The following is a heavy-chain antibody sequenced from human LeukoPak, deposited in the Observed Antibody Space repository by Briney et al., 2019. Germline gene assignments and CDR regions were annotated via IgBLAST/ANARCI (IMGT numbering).Heavy chain of an antibody. CDR2: ISSSSSYI. D-gene: IGHD5-24*01. Sequence: GGSLRLSCAASGFTFSSYSMNWVRQAPGKGLEWVSSISSSSSYIYYADSVKGRFTISRDNAKNSLYLQMNSLKTEDTAVYYCTTDGDWLHLIGLYYMDVWGKGTTVTVSS. CDR3: TTDGDWLHLIGLYYMDV. J-gene: IGHJ6*03. CDR1: GFTFSSYS. V-gene: IGHV3-21*03.